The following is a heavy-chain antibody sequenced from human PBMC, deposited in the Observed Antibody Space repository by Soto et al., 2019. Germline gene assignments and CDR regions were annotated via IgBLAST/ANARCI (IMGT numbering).Heavy chain of an antibody. V-gene: IGHV3-30*03. CDR3: ARGIKYGDYSRWFDS. CDR2: ISYDGSNK. CDR1: GVTFSSYG. Sequence: GGSLRLSCAVSGVTFSSYGMHWVRQAPGKGLEWVAVISYDGSNKYYADSVKGRFTISRDNSKNTLYLQMNSLRSEDTAVYYCARGIKYGDYSRWFDSWGPGTLVTVSS. J-gene: IGHJ5*01. D-gene: IGHD4-17*01.